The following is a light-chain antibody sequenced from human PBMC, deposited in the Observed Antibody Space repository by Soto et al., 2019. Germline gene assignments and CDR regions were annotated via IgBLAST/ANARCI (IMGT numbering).Light chain of an antibody. J-gene: IGLJ1*01. CDR1: SSDVGSYNL. V-gene: IGLV2-23*01. Sequence: QSVLTQPVSVSGSPGQSITISCTGTSSDVGSYNLVPWYQQHPGKAPKLMIYEGSKWPSGVSNRFSGSKSGNTASLTISGLQAEDEADYYCCSYAGNSSFVFGTGTKVTVL. CDR2: EGS. CDR3: CSYAGNSSFV.